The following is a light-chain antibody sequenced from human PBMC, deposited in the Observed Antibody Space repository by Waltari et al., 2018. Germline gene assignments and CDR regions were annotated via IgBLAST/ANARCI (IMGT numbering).Light chain of an antibody. Sequence: DTVMTQSPHSLSVSLRERATINCKSSQNILYSSNNKNYLAWYQQKPGQPPKLLLYWASTRASGVPDRFSGSGSGTDFTLTISSLRTEDVAVYYCQQYYTIPITFGQGTRLEIK. CDR2: WAS. CDR1: QNILYSSNNKNY. CDR3: QQYYTIPIT. J-gene: IGKJ5*01. V-gene: IGKV4-1*01.